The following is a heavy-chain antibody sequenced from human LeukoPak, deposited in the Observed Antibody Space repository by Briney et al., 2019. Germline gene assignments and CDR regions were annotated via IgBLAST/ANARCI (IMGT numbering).Heavy chain of an antibody. CDR3: ARIFLSVVAPKRWFDP. V-gene: IGHV1-24*01. CDR2: FDPEDGET. CDR1: GYTFTELS. D-gene: IGHD4-23*01. J-gene: IGHJ5*02. Sequence: GASVKVSRKVSGYTFTELSMHWVRQAPGKGLEWMGGFDPEDGETIYAQKFQGRVTMTEDTSTDTAYMELSSLRSEDTAVYYCARIFLSVVAPKRWFDPWGQGTLVTVSS.